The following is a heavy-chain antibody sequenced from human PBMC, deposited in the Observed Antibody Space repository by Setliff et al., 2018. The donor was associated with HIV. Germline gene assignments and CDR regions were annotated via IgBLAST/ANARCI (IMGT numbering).Heavy chain of an antibody. CDR1: GGSISSSSFY. CDR3: ARGLVVVTDSDYDTNYYYYYYMDV. J-gene: IGHJ6*03. D-gene: IGHD5-12*01. V-gene: IGHV4-39*01. Sequence: SETLSLTCTVSGGSISSSSFYWGWIRQPPGKGLEYIGNIHHSGSTHYNPSLKSRVAISVDTSKNQFSLKLSSVTAADTAVYYCARGLVVVTDSDYDTNYYYYYYMDVWGKGTTVTVSS. CDR2: IHHSGST.